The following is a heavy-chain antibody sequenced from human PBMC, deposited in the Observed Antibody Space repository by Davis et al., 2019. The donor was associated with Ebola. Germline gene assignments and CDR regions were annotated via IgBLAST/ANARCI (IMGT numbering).Heavy chain of an antibody. J-gene: IGHJ4*02. CDR3: ARGMAGPGSLYYFDF. CDR1: GGSISRGGSY. V-gene: IGHV4-34*01. CDR2: INHNGDI. D-gene: IGHD3-10*01. Sequence: PSETLSLTCTVSGGSISRGGSYWTWIRQSPGKGLDWIAEINHNGDINYNPSLQSRVTLSVDTAKNHFSLKLASVTAADRAVYFCARGMAGPGSLYYFDFWGQGTLVSVSS.